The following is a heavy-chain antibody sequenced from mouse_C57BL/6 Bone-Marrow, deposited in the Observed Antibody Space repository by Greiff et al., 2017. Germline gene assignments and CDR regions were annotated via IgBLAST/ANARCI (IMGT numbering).Heavy chain of an antibody. D-gene: IGHD1-1*01. Sequence: EVQGVESGGGLVQSGRSLRLSCATSGFTFSDFYMEWVRQAPGKGLEWIAASRNKANDYTTEYSASVKGRFIVSRDTSQSILYLQMNALRAEDTALYYCARDPITTVVGPYAMDYWGQGTSVTVSS. CDR1: GFTFSDFY. J-gene: IGHJ4*01. CDR3: ARDPITTVVGPYAMDY. V-gene: IGHV7-1*01. CDR2: SRNKANDYTT.